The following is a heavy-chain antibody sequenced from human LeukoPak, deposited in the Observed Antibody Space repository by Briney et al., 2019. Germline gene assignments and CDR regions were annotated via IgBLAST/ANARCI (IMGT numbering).Heavy chain of an antibody. CDR2: IHPGDSDS. V-gene: IGHV5-51*01. CDR1: GYSFTNYW. J-gene: IGHJ6*03. Sequence: GESLEISCKGSGYSFTNYWIVWVRQMPGKGLEWLGFIHPGDSDSRYSPSFQGHVSISADKSVTTAYLQWSSLNASYTDMYYCARGHCSSAGCLPYMDVWGKGTTVTVCS. D-gene: IGHD2-2*01. CDR3: ARGHCSSAGCLPYMDV.